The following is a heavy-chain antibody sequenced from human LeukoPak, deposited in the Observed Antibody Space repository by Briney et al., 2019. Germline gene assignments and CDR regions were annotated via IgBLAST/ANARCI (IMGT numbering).Heavy chain of an antibody. CDR2: IKQDRSEK. CDR1: GFTFSDYW. V-gene: IGHV3-7*01. D-gene: IGHD2-21*01. CDR3: ATTSYFYGMAV. Sequence: GGSLRLSCAASGFTFSDYWMSWVRQAPGKGLEWLAKIKQDRSEKHYVDSVAGRFTISRDNAKNSLFLQMHSLRAEDTAVYYCATTSYFYGMAVWGQGTTVTVSS. J-gene: IGHJ6*02.